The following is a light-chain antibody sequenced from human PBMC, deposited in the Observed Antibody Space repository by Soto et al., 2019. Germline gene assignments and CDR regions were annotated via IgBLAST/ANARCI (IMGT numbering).Light chain of an antibody. Sequence: DIQMTQSPYSLYASLGDRVTITCRARQGIGNDGGWYQQKPGKAPNRLIYAASSLQSGVASRFSGSGSGTELTLTISILQPEGFATYDCLQHNSYHRLIFGGGTKLELK. CDR1: QGIGND. CDR3: LQHNSYHRLI. V-gene: IGKV1-17*01. J-gene: IGKJ4*01. CDR2: AAS.